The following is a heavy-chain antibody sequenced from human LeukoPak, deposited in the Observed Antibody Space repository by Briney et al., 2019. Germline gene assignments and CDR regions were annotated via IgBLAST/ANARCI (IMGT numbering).Heavy chain of an antibody. Sequence: SETLSLTCAVHSGSFSGYYWSWIRQPPGKGLEWMGEINHSGSTNYNPSLKSRVTISVDTSKNQFSLKLSAVTAAATAVYSCAGVTSSRYMLGLFVPWGEGNLGTASS. CDR2: INHSGST. J-gene: IGHJ5*02. D-gene: IGHD6-13*01. CDR1: SGSFSGYY. CDR3: AGVTSSRYMLGLFVP. V-gene: IGHV4-34*01.